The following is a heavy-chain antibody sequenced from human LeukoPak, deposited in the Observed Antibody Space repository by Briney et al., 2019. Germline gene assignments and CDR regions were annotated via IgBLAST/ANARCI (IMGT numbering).Heavy chain of an antibody. CDR2: INPNSGGT. CDR1: GYTFTGYY. D-gene: IGHD3-9*01. V-gene: IGHV1-2*05. CDR3: ARVGAPLLRYFDWLSNFDW. J-gene: IGHJ4*02. Sequence: ASVKVSCKASGYTFTGYYMHWLRQAPGQGLEWMGRINPNSGGTNYAQKFQGRVTMTRDTSISTAYMELSRLRSDDTDVYYCARVGAPLLRYFDWLSNFDWWGQGTLVTVSS.